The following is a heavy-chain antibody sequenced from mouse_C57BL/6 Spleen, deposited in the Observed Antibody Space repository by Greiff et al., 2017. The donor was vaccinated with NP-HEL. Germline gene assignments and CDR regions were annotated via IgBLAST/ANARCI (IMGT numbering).Heavy chain of an antibody. Sequence: EVKLQQSGPGLVKPSQSLSLTCSVTGYSITSGYYWNWIRQFPGNKLEWMGYISYDGSNNYNPSLKNRISITRDTSKNQFFLKLNSVTTEDKEKEGGERKRKEGGYFDYWGQGTTLTVSS. CDR1: GYSITSGYY. J-gene: IGHJ2*01. CDR3: ERKRKEGGYFDY. CDR2: ISYDGSN. V-gene: IGHV3-6*01. D-gene: IGHD3-3*01.